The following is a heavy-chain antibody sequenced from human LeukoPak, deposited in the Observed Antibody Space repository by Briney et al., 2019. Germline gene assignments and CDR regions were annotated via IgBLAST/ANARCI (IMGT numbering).Heavy chain of an antibody. Sequence: PGASLTLSCAASGFTFSSLAMTWVRQAPGEGLEWVSGISGTTTLTYYADSVKGRFIISRDNSKNTLYLQMSSLRAEDTAVYYCAKVGGGVLAPLRMDVWGQGTTVIVSS. D-gene: IGHD3-3*02. CDR2: ISGTTTLT. V-gene: IGHV3-23*01. CDR3: AKVGGGVLAPLRMDV. CDR1: GFTFSSLA. J-gene: IGHJ6*02.